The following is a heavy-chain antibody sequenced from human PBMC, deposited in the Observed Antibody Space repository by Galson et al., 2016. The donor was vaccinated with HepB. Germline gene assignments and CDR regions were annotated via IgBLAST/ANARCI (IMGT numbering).Heavy chain of an antibody. CDR2: IYPGDFDI. V-gene: IGHV5-51*01. J-gene: IGHJ6*02. D-gene: IGHD3-3*01. CDR3: ARSLTGSYDFWGAIYNYYAMDV. Sequence: YWSWIRQHPDKGLEWMAIIYPGDFDIRYSPSFQGQVTISVDKSISTAYLQWSSLTASDTAMYYCARSLTGSYDFWGAIYNYYAMDVWGQGTTVIVS. CDR1: YW.